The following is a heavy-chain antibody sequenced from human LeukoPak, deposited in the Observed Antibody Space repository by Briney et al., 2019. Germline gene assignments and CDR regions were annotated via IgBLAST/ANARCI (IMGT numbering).Heavy chain of an antibody. CDR3: ARGGPPRYYDFWSGWPSYNWFGP. V-gene: IGHV1-2*04. CDR2: INPNRGGT. D-gene: IGHD3-3*01. Sequence: ASVKVSCKASGYTFTGYYMHWVRQAPGQGLEWMGWINPNRGGTNYAQKFQGWVTMTRDTSISTAYMELSRLRSDDTAVYYCARGGPPRYYDFWSGWPSYNWFGPWGQGTLVTVSS. J-gene: IGHJ5*02. CDR1: GYTFTGYY.